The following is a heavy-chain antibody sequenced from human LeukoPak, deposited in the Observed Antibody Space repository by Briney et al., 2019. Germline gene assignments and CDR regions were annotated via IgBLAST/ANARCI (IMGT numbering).Heavy chain of an antibody. Sequence: GASVKVSCKASVYTFTGYYMDWVRQAPGQGLEWMGWIYPKSGSTNYAQKFQGRVTMTRDTSITTAYMELSRRRSDDRAVYYGASGVNDYGVFYFDYWDKGTLVTVSS. J-gene: IGHJ4*02. D-gene: IGHD4-17*01. V-gene: IGHV1-2*02. CDR2: IYPKSGST. CDR1: VYTFTGYY. CDR3: ASGVNDYGVFYFDY.